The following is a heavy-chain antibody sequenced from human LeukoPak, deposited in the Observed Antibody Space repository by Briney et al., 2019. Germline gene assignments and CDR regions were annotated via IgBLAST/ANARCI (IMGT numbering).Heavy chain of an antibody. Sequence: GGSLRLSCAASGFTFSTYAMTWVRQAPGKGLEWVSAISGSGSNTYYADFVKGRFTMSRDNSKNTLYLQMNSLRAEDTAVYYCARGRYWTPIWGQGTMVTVSS. CDR1: GFTFSTYA. CDR2: ISGSGSNT. CDR3: ARGRYWTPI. V-gene: IGHV3-23*01. J-gene: IGHJ3*02. D-gene: IGHD1-1*01.